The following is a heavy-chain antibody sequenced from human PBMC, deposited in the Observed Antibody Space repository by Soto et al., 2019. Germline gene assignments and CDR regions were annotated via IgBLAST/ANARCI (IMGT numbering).Heavy chain of an antibody. CDR1: GFTFSSFA. CDR3: ARDRDAAVASNYFDY. V-gene: IGHV3-30-3*01. D-gene: IGHD6-19*01. Sequence: ESGGGVVQPGRSLRLSCAASGFTFSSFAMHWVRQAPGKGLEWVAVISYDGSNKYYADSVKGRFTISRDNSKNTLYLQMNSLRAEDTAVYYCARDRDAAVASNYFDYWGQGTLVTVSS. J-gene: IGHJ4*02. CDR2: ISYDGSNK.